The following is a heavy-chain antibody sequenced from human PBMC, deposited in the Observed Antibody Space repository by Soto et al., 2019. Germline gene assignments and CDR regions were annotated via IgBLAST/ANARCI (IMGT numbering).Heavy chain of an antibody. CDR2: INPSGGST. J-gene: IGHJ4*02. Sequence: ASVKVSCKASGYTFTSYYMHWVRQAPGQGLEWMGIINPSGGSTSYEQKFQGRVTMTRDTSTSTVYMGLSSLRSEDTAVYYCARENGLQDCYDSSGYYFSLGYWGQGTLVTVSS. CDR3: ARENGLQDCYDSSGYYFSLGY. CDR1: GYTFTSYY. V-gene: IGHV1-46*01. D-gene: IGHD3-22*01.